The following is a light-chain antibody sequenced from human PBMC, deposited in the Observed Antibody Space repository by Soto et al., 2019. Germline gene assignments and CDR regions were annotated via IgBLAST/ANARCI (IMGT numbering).Light chain of an antibody. CDR1: QSVSSY. J-gene: IGKJ1*01. CDR2: DAS. Sequence: EIVLTQSPATLSLSPGERATLSCRASQSVSSYLAWFQQKPGQAPRLLIYDASNRATGIPARFSGSGSGTDFTLTISSLEPEDFAVYYCQQRSNWQRTFGHGTKVEIK. CDR3: QQRSNWQRT. V-gene: IGKV3-11*01.